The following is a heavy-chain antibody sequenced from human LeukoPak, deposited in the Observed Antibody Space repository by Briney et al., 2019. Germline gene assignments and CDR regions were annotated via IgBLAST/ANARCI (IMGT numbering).Heavy chain of an antibody. CDR2: IYYSGST. CDR3: ARHPSGDWTVDY. D-gene: IGHD2-21*02. V-gene: IGHV4-39*01. CDR1: DGSISSSTNYY. Sequence: PSETLSLTCTVSDGSISSSTNYYWGWIRQPPGRGLEWIGTIYYSGSTYYNPSLKSRVTISVDRSKSQFPLKVSSVTAADTAVYYCARHPSGDWTVDYWGQGTLVTVSS. J-gene: IGHJ4*02.